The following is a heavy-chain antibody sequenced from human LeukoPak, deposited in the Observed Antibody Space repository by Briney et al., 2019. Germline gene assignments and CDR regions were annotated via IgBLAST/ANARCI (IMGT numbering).Heavy chain of an antibody. CDR3: ARDYGGSSPSDY. V-gene: IGHV3-48*03. D-gene: IGHD4-23*01. J-gene: IGHJ4*02. CDR2: ISSSGSTI. CDR1: GFTFSSYE. Sequence: GGSLRLSCAASGFTFSSYEMHWVRQAPGKGLEWVSYISSSGSTIYYADSVKGRFTISRDSAKNSLYLQMNSLRAEDTAVYYCARDYGGSSPSDYWGQGTLVTVSS.